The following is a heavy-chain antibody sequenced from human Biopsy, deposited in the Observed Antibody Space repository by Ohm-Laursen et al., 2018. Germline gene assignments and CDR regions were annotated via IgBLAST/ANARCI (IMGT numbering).Heavy chain of an antibody. CDR3: ARDKGPFNFYYYGMDV. J-gene: IGHJ6*02. CDR1: GFDFSDYS. V-gene: IGHV3-30*03. CDR2: ISDDGRNK. Sequence: SLRLSCAASGFDFSDYSMSWVRQAPGKGLEWVAVISDDGRNKYYIDSVRGRFTISRDNSKNTLDLQMSSLRVEDTAVYFCARDKGPFNFYYYGMDVWGQGTTVTASS.